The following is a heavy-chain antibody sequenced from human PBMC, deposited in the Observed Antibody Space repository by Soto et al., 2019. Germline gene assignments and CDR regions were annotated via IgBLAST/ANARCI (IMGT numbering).Heavy chain of an antibody. CDR1: W. J-gene: IGHJ6*03. CDR2: IFPGDSDT. V-gene: IGHV5-51*01. CDR3: ARLPSPSSAFYMDV. Sequence: WGGRMSKITGKGLESMGIIFPGDSDTTYSPSFQGQVTISADKSISTAYLQWNSLKTSDTAMYYCARLPSPSSAFYMDVWGKGTTVTVSS.